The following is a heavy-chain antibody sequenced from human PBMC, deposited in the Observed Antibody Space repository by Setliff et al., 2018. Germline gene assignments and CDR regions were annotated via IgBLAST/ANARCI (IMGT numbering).Heavy chain of an antibody. D-gene: IGHD4-17*01. CDR1: GYTLTTFG. CDR3: ARDVPLTTVTKNYFGP. J-gene: IGHJ5*02. CDR2: ISPHNGST. V-gene: IGHV1-18*01. Sequence: GASVKVSCKASGYTLTTFGVSWVLQVPGQGLEWLGWISPHNGSTRYGQKFQGRVTLPSETTTGTVYMELRSLNSDDTAVYYCARDVPLTTVTKNYFGPWGQGTLVNVSS.